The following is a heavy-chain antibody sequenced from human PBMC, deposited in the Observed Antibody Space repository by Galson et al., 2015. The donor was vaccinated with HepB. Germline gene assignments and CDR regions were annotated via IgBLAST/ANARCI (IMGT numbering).Heavy chain of an antibody. Sequence: TLSLTCAVSGASISSGGYSWTWIRQSPGQGLEWIGDINHRGNTYGNPSLKSRVTILVDTSKNQFSLKVSSVTAADTAVYYCARVAHTVTGSNFYHYYGMDVWGQGTTVTVSS. V-gene: IGHV4-30-2*06. CDR2: INHRGNT. D-gene: IGHD3-9*01. CDR3: ARVAHTVTGSNFYHYYGMDV. CDR1: GASISSGGYS. J-gene: IGHJ6*02.